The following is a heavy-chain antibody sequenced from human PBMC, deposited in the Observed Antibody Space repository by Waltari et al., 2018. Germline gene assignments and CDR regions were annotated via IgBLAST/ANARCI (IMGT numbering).Heavy chain of an antibody. V-gene: IGHV3-7*01. CDR2: INQDGSGK. CDR1: GFTFSNNW. D-gene: IGHD6-13*01. CDR3: TRGGDDSSWYWRN. J-gene: IGHJ4*02. Sequence: EVQLVESGGGLVQPGGSLRLSCAASGFTFSNNWMTWVRQAPGKGVEWGANINQDGSGKYSVESVKGRFTISRDNAKNSLYIQLNSLRADDTAVYYCTRGGDDSSWYWRNWGQGTLVTVSS.